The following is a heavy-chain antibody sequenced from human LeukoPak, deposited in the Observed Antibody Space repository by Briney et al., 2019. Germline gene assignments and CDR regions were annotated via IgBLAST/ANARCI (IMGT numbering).Heavy chain of an antibody. J-gene: IGHJ4*02. CDR2: FDPEDGET. CDR1: GYTLTELS. D-gene: IGHD2-21*02. CDR3: ATGYCGGDCQPDY. Sequence: ASVKVSCKVSGYTLTELSMHWVRQAPGKGHEWMGGFDPEDGETIYAQKFQGRVTMTEDTSTDTAYMELSSLRSEDTAVYYCATGYCGGDCQPDYWGQGTPVTVSS. V-gene: IGHV1-24*01.